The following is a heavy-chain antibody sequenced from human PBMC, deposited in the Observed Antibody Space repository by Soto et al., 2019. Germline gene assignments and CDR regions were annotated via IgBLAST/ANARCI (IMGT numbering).Heavy chain of an antibody. CDR3: ARAYTGRLPRRADYYYAMDV. CDR2: IGAARDP. CDR1: GFTFSNFD. J-gene: IGHJ6*02. V-gene: IGHV3-13*05. Sequence: EVQLVESGGGLVQPGESLRLSCATSGFTFSNFDMHWVRQVPGKGLEWVSAIGAARDPYYLGSVKGRFTIARENAKNTVNLQMNDLRAGDSAVYYCARAYTGRLPRRADYYYAMDVWGQGTTVTVSS. D-gene: IGHD2-2*02.